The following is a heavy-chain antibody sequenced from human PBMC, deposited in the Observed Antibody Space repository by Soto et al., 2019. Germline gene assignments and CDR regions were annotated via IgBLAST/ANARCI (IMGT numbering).Heavy chain of an antibody. CDR2: IYYSGST. Sequence: KQSQTLSLTCTVSGGSISSSSYYWGWIRQPPGKGLEWIGSIYYSGSTYYNPSLKSRVTISVDTSKNQFSLKLSSVTAADTAVYYCARLQTGGRITMVRGEYYFDYWGQGTLVTVSS. D-gene: IGHD3-10*01. CDR3: ARLQTGGRITMVRGEYYFDY. V-gene: IGHV4-39*01. CDR1: GGSISSSSYY. J-gene: IGHJ4*02.